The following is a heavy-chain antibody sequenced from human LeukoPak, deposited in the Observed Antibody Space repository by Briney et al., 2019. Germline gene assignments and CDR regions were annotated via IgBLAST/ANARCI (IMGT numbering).Heavy chain of an antibody. CDR1: GYTFTSYG. J-gene: IGHJ4*02. Sequence: ASVKVSCKASGYTFTSYGISWVRQAPGRGLEWMGWISAYNGNTNYAQKLQGRVTMTTDTSTSTAYMELRSLRSDDTAVYYCARFRRGYSYGYDAPGYWGQGTLVTVSS. D-gene: IGHD5-18*01. CDR3: ARFRRGYSYGYDAPGY. CDR2: ISAYNGNT. V-gene: IGHV1-18*01.